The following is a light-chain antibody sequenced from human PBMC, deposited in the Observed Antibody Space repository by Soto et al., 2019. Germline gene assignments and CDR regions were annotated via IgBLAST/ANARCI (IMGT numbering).Light chain of an antibody. V-gene: IGKV3-15*01. CDR2: DAS. CDR3: QQNNNWPYT. J-gene: IGKJ2*01. Sequence: EIVMTQSPGTLSVSPGERATVSCRASQSASSNLAWYQQKPGQAPRLLIYDASTRATGIPAWFSGSGSGTDFTPTISRQQSEDSAVYYCQQNNNWPYTFGQGTKLEIK. CDR1: QSASSN.